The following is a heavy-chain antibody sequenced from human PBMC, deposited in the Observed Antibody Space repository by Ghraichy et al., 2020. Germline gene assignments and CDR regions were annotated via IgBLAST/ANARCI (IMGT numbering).Heavy chain of an antibody. CDR1: GGSFSGFY. V-gene: IGHV4-34*01. J-gene: IGHJ4*02. Sequence: SETLSLTCAVYGGSFSGFYWTWIRQPPGEGLEWIGEITHDGRTNYNPSLKSRVTISVDTSQNHFSLKLTSVTAADLAFYYCVRGGDCGGDCVLRQWGQGTLVTVS. D-gene: IGHD2-21*02. CDR3: VRGGDCGGDCVLRQ. CDR2: ITHDGRT.